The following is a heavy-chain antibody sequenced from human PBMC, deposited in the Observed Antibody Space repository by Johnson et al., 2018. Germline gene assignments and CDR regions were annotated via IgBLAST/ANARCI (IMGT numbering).Heavy chain of an antibody. CDR3: ASTVDFWDGPSQRLAFDI. CDR2: IYYSGST. J-gene: IGHJ3*02. D-gene: IGHD3-3*01. V-gene: IGHV4-59*01. Sequence: QVQLQESGPGLVKPSEPLSLTCPVSGGSISSYYWSWIRQPPGKGLEWIGYIYYSGSTHYNPSLQSRVTISVYTSKNQFSLKLSSVTAADTAVYYCASTVDFWDGPSQRLAFDIWGQGTMVTVSS. CDR1: GGSISSYY.